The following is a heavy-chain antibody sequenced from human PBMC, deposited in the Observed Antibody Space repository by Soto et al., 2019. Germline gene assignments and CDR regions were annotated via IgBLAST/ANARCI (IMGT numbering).Heavy chain of an antibody. J-gene: IGHJ3*02. CDR1: GFTFSSYD. CDR3: ARGSQEYCTNGVCYTNAFDI. D-gene: IGHD2-8*01. V-gene: IGHV3-13*01. CDR2: IGTAGDT. Sequence: GGSLRLSCAASGFTFSSYDMHWVRQATGKGLEWVSAIGTAGDTYYPGSVKGRFTISRENAKNSLYLQMNSLRAGDTAVYYCARGSQEYCTNGVCYTNAFDIWGQGTMVTVSS.